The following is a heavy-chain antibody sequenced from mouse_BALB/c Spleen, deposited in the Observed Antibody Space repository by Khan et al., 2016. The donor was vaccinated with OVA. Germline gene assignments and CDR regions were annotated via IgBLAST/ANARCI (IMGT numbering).Heavy chain of an antibody. D-gene: IGHD1-2*01. CDR2: ISYRGST. Sequence: EVELVESGPGLVKPSQSLSLTCTVTGYSITSGSGWNWIRQFPGNKLEWMGYISYRGSTNYNPSLNSRISITRDTSKHQFFLQLNSVTTEDTATYYCARTARIKYWGQGTTLTVSS. V-gene: IGHV3-2*02. CDR3: ARTARIKY. CDR1: GYSITSGSG. J-gene: IGHJ2*01.